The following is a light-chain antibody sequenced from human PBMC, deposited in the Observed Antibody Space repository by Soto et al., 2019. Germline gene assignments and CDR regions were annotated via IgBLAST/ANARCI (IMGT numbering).Light chain of an antibody. CDR1: SSDVGGYNY. CDR3: SSYRSGSTRVV. V-gene: IGLV2-14*03. Sequence: QSVLTQPASVSGSPGQSITISCTGTSSDVGGYNYVSWYQQHPGKAPKVMIYDVSKRSSGISNRFSGSKSGNTASLTISGLQVEDEADYYCSSYRSGSTRVVFGGGTKLTVL. CDR2: DVS. J-gene: IGLJ2*01.